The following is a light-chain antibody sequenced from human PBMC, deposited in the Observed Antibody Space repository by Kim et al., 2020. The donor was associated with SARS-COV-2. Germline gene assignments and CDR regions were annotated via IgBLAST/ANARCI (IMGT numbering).Light chain of an antibody. V-gene: IGLV2-14*01. J-gene: IGLJ1*01. CDR1: SSDVGGYNY. Sequence: QSALTQPASESGSPGQSITISCTGTSSDVGGYNYVSCYQQHPGKAPKLMIYDVSKRPSGVSNRFSGSKSGNTASLTISGLQAEDEADYYCSSYTSSSASVFGTGAKVTV. CDR2: DVS. CDR3: SSYTSSSASV.